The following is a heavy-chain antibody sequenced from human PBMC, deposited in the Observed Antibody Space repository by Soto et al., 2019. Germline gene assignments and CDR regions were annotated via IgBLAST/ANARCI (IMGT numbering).Heavy chain of an antibody. J-gene: IGHJ5*02. V-gene: IGHV4-59*10. CDR1: GGSVNDYY. Sequence: AETLSLTCAVYGGSVNDYYWSWVRQPAGKGPEWIGRIQPSGNTNYSPSLMSRASISVDTSHNKVSLKLESVTAADTAVYYCVRGPYCGDKCYFASWGQGALVTVSS. CDR2: IQPSGNT. D-gene: IGHD2-21*01. CDR3: VRGPYCGDKCYFAS.